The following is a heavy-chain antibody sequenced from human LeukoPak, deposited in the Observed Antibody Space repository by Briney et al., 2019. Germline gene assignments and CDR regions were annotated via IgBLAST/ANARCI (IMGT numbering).Heavy chain of an antibody. CDR2: ISASGTLT. J-gene: IGHJ4*02. CDR3: ATTGYSSRNY. D-gene: IGHD6-13*01. Sequence: GGSLRLSCVASGFSFSNYEMNWVRQAPGKGLEWISYISASGTLTHYADFAEGRFTIPRDNAKNSLYLQINSLRGEDTAVYYCATTGYSSRNYWGQGTLVTVSS. CDR1: GFSFSNYE. V-gene: IGHV3-48*03.